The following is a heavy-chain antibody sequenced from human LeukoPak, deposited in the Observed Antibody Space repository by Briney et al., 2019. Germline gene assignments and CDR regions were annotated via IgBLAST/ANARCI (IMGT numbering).Heavy chain of an antibody. CDR1: GFTFDTYG. CDR2: IRYDGSNG. CDR3: AKGTRSHVLIFDY. V-gene: IGHV3-30*02. D-gene: IGHD3-9*01. J-gene: IGHJ4*02. Sequence: GGSLRLSCAASGFTFDTYGMHWVRQAPGKGLEWVALIRYDGSNGYYLESVKGRLTISRDNSKNTLYLQMNSLRAEDTAVYYCAKGTRSHVLIFDYWGQGALVTVSS.